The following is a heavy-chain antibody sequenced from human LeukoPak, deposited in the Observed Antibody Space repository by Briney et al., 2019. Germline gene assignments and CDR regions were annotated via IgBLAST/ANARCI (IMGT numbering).Heavy chain of an antibody. J-gene: IGHJ6*02. Sequence: GRSLRLSCRGSGFTLGDHAMSWVRQPPGKGLEWVGFIRSNFYRGTEEYDASVQGRFTLSRDDSKNIVYLQMNSLKIEDTGVYYCARGPIELWIHNGMDVWGQGTTVTVSS. CDR1: GFTLGDHA. CDR2: IRSNFYRGTE. CDR3: ARGPIELWIHNGMDV. D-gene: IGHD3-16*01. V-gene: IGHV3-49*04.